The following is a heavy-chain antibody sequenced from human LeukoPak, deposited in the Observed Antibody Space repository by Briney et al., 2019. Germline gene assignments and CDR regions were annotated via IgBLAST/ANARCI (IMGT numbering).Heavy chain of an antibody. J-gene: IGHJ5*02. CDR3: ARAGIPGYCTNVTCSNWLDP. D-gene: IGHD2-8*01. CDR1: GDTFTTYA. V-gene: IGHV1-69*06. CDR2: IIPIFGTP. Sequence: GSSVKVSCKTSGDTFTTYAIIWVRQAPGQGLEWMGGIIPIFGTPNYAQRLQGRDTITADKSTKTAYMELSSLRSEDTAVYYCARAGIPGYCTNVTCSNWLDPWGQGTLVTVSS.